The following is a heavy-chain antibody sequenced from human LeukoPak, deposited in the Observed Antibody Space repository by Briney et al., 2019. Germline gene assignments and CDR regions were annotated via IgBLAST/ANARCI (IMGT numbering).Heavy chain of an antibody. CDR1: GGSIFSYY. CDR2: IYSNGIT. D-gene: IGHD3-22*01. CDR3: ARRAYYDSSGYHPTSGYFDL. J-gene: IGHJ2*01. Sequence: PSETLSLTCTVSGGSIFSYYWNWIRQPPGKGLEWLGSIYSNGITNYSPSLRSRGTISIATSKNQISLRLTSVTAADTAIYYCARRAYYDSSGYHPTSGYFDLWGRGTLVTVSS. V-gene: IGHV4-4*08.